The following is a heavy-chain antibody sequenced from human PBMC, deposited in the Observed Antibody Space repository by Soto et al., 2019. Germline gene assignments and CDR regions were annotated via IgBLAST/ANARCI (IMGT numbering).Heavy chain of an antibody. V-gene: IGHV3-7*05. CDR1: GFTFSNFW. D-gene: IGHD3-22*01. CDR3: ARDRPFYYDSSGLTDY. CDR2: IKQDGSEK. J-gene: IGHJ4*02. Sequence: PGGSLILSCAASGFTFSNFWMNWVRQAPGKGLEWVADIKQDGSEKYYVESVKGRFTISRDNAKNALYLQMNSLRAEDTAIYYCARDRPFYYDSSGLTDYWGQGTLVTVSS.